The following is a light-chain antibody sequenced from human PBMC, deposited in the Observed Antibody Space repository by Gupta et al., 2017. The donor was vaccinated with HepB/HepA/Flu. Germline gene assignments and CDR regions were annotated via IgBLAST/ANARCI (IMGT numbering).Light chain of an antibody. V-gene: IGKV1-33*01. J-gene: IGKJ2*02. Sequence: DIQMTQSPSSLSASVGDRVTITCQASQDIRDQLNWYQQKPGKAPKLLIYDASNLETGVPSRFSGSGYGTDFTFTISSLQPEDIATYYCQQDDNLPRCIFGQGTNLEIK. CDR1: QDIRDQ. CDR2: DAS. CDR3: QQDDNLPRCI.